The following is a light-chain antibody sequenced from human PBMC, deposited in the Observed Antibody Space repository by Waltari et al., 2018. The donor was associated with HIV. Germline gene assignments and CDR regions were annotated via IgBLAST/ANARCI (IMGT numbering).Light chain of an antibody. J-gene: IGLJ3*02. Sequence: QSVLTQPPSASGTPGQRVTISCSGSSSNIGSNYVYWYQQLPGTAPKRLIYRNNQRPSGVPGRCAGCKAGSSASLAIGGLRSGDEADEYCAAWDDSLSGLGVFGGGTKLSVL. CDR2: RNN. CDR3: AAWDDSLSGLGV. CDR1: SSNIGSNY. V-gene: IGLV1-47*01.